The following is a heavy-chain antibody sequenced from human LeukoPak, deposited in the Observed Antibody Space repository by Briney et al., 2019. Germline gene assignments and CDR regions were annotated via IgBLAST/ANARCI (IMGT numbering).Heavy chain of an antibody. J-gene: IGHJ4*02. V-gene: IGHV4-34*01. CDR1: GGSFSGYY. D-gene: IGHD2-15*01. Sequence: SETLSLTCAVYGGSFSGYYWSWIRQPPGKGLEWIGEINHSGSTNYNPSLKSRVAISVDTSKNQFSLKLSSVTAADTAVYYCAGGVPRDCSGGSCYPGYDYWGQGTLVTVSS. CDR3: AGGVPRDCSGGSCYPGYDY. CDR2: INHSGST.